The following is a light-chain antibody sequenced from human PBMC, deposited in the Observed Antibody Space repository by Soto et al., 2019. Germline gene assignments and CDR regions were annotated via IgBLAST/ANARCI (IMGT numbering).Light chain of an antibody. V-gene: IGKV1-5*03. J-gene: IGKJ1*01. CDR3: QQYNSYPWT. CDR2: KAS. Sequence: DIQMTQSPSTLSASVGDRVTITCRASQSISSWLVWYQQKPGKAPKLLIYKASSLESGVPSRFSGSGSGTEFTITISSLQPDDFATYYCQQYNSYPWTFGQGTKVESK. CDR1: QSISSW.